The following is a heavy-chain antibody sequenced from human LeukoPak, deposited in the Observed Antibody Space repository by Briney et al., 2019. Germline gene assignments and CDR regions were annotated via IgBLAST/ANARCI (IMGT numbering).Heavy chain of an antibody. CDR3: VKDRTSGGYYYMDV. Sequence: GRSLRLSCAASGFTFGDYAMHWVRQVPGKGLEWVAGIDWNNGDKGYADSVKGRFTISRDNAKNSLSLQMTSLRVEDTAFYFCVKDRTSGGYYYMDVWGKGTMVTVS. V-gene: IGHV3-9*01. J-gene: IGHJ6*03. CDR1: GFTFGDYA. D-gene: IGHD2-15*01. CDR2: IDWNNGDK.